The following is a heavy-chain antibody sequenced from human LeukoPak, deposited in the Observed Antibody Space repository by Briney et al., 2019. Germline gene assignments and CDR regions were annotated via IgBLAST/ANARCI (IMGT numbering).Heavy chain of an antibody. CDR3: ARDIGGGYTYGLGGY. CDR2: IRQDGSEK. Sequence: GGSLRLSCAASGFTFSSYAMTWVRQAPGKGLEWVANIRQDGSEKHYVDSVKGRFTVSRDNAKNSLYLQMNSLRAEDTAVYYCARDIGGGYTYGLGGYWGQGTLVTVSS. V-gene: IGHV3-7*01. CDR1: GFTFSSYA. J-gene: IGHJ4*02. D-gene: IGHD5-18*01.